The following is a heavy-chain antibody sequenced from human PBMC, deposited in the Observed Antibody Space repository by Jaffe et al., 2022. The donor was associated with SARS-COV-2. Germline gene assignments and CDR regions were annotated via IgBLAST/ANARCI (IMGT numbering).Heavy chain of an antibody. CDR3: ARHRQQWLDRYGDYYYGMDV. V-gene: IGHV5-51*01. CDR1: GYSFTSYW. Sequence: EVQLVQSGAEVKKPGESLKISCKGSGYSFTSYWIGWVRQMPGKGLEWMGIIYPGDSDTRYSPSFQGQVTISADKSISTAYLQWSSLKASDTAMYYCARHRQQWLDRYGDYYYGMDVWGQGTTVTVSS. J-gene: IGHJ6*02. CDR2: IYPGDSDT. D-gene: IGHD6-19*01.